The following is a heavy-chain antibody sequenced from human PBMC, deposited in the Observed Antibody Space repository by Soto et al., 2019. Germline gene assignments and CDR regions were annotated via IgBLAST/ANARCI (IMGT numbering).Heavy chain of an antibody. J-gene: IGHJ5*02. Sequence: PSETLSLTCTVSGGSISNGGYYWSWIRQHPGKGLEWIGYIYYSGSTYYNPSLKSRVTISVDTSKNQFSLKLSSVTAADTAVYYCARGSTVTNWFDPWGQGTLVTVSS. D-gene: IGHD4-4*01. CDR1: GGSISNGGYY. V-gene: IGHV4-31*03. CDR3: ARGSTVTNWFDP. CDR2: IYYSGST.